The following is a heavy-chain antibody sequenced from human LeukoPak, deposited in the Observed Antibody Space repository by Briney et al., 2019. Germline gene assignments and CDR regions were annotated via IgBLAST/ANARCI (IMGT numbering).Heavy chain of an antibody. CDR3: ARVRYFDWLGPFDY. Sequence: LSLTCVVYGGSFSGYYWSWVRQAPGKGLEWVSYISDSGTTIYYGDSVKGRFTISRDNAKKSLYLQMNSLRAEDTAVYYCARVRYFDWLGPFDYWGQGTLVTVSS. D-gene: IGHD3-9*01. CDR1: GGSFSGYY. V-gene: IGHV3-11*04. J-gene: IGHJ4*02. CDR2: ISDSGTTI.